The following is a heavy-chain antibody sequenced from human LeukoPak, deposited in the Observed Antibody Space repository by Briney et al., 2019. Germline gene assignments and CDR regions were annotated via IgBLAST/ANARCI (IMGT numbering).Heavy chain of an antibody. CDR1: GGSISSSSYY. CDR3: ARVGCSSTSCYGAYYYYYMDV. V-gene: IGHV4-39*07. J-gene: IGHJ6*03. CDR2: IYYSGST. D-gene: IGHD2-2*01. Sequence: PSETLSLTCTVSGGSISSSSYYRGWIRQPPGKGLEWIGSIYYSGSTYYNPSLKSRVTISVDTSKNQFSLKLSSVTAADTAVYYCARVGCSSTSCYGAYYYYYMDVWGKGTTVTVSS.